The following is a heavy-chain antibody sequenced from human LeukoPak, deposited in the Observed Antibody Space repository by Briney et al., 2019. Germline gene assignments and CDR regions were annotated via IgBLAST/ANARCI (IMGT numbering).Heavy chain of an antibody. Sequence: GGSLRLSCAASGFTFSNYGMHWVRQAPGKGLEWVAAIWYDGSNKYYGDSEKGRFTISRDNSKNTLYLQMNSLRAEDTAAYYCARAGYGDPHLDFWGRGTLVTVSS. CDR3: ARAGYGDPHLDF. CDR2: IWYDGSNK. V-gene: IGHV3-33*01. J-gene: IGHJ4*02. D-gene: IGHD4-17*01. CDR1: GFTFSNYG.